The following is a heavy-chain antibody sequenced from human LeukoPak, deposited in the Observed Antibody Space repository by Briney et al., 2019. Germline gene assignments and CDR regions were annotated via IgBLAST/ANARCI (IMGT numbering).Heavy chain of an antibody. J-gene: IGHJ4*02. CDR2: TSSSDAGT. CDR3: AYLRGPSDY. D-gene: IGHD4-17*01. V-gene: IGHV3-23*01. CDR1: GFPLSSYA. Sequence: PGGSLRLSCAAFGFPLSSYAMSWVRQAPGKGLEWVSATSSSDAGTYHADSVRGRFTISRDNTKNSLYLQMDSLTADDTAVYFCAYLRGPSDYWGQGTLVTVSS.